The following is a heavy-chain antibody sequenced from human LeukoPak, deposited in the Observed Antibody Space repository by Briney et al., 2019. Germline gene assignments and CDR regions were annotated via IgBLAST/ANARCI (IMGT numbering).Heavy chain of an antibody. Sequence: SETLSLTCTVSGGSISSSSYYWGWLRQPPGKELEWVGSVYYSGSTYCNPSLKSRVTISVDTSKNQFSLKLRSVTAADTAVYYCARDSDTSGYYNGFDYWGQGTLVTVSS. CDR1: GGSISSSSYY. CDR3: ARDSDTSGYYNGFDY. CDR2: VYYSGST. J-gene: IGHJ4*02. D-gene: IGHD3-22*01. V-gene: IGHV4-39*07.